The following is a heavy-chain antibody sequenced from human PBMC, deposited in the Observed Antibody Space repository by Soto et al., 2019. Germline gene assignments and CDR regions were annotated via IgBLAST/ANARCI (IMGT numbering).Heavy chain of an antibody. CDR3: ARVAANYYYYYGMDV. V-gene: IGHV1-2*02. J-gene: IGHJ6*02. CDR2: INPNSGGT. CDR1: GYTFTGYY. Sequence: ASVKFSCKASGYTFTGYYMHWVRQAPGQGLEWMGWINPNSGGTNYAQKFQGRVTMTRDTSISTAYMELSRLRSDDTAVYYCARVAANYYYYYGMDVWGQGTTVTVSS.